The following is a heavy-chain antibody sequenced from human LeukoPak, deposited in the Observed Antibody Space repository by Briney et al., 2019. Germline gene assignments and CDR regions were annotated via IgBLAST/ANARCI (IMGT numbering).Heavy chain of an antibody. CDR2: VIPVFATA. J-gene: IGHJ4*02. CDR1: GGTFSSYA. V-gene: IGHV1-69*13. Sequence: ASVKVSCKASGGTFSSYAISWVRQAPGQGLEWMGGVIPVFATANYAPKLQDRVTITADESTSTAYMELRSLRAEDTAVYHCARGLHGDYGYFDYWGQGTVVTVSS. D-gene: IGHD4-17*01. CDR3: ARGLHGDYGYFDY.